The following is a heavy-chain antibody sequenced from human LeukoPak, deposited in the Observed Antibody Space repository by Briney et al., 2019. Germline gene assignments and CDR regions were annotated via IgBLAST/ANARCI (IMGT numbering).Heavy chain of an antibody. CDR3: ARDPTSRSSAFDI. V-gene: IGHV4-59*01. CDR1: GGSINSYY. CDR2: ISYSGST. J-gene: IGHJ3*02. Sequence: SETLSLXCTVSGGSINSYYWSWIRRFPGKGLEWIGYISYSGSTNYNPSLKSRVTISVDTSKNQFSLKLSSVTAADTAVYYCARDPTSRSSAFDIWGQGTMVTVSS.